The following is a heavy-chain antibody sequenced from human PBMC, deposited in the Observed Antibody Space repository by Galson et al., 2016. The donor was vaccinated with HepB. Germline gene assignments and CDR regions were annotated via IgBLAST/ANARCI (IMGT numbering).Heavy chain of an antibody. CDR3: AAYIQRVSNFPTSTYSPGRTLRVTLLPDALDI. D-gene: IGHD2/OR15-2a*01. Sequence: SVKVSCKVSGHTVTELSIHWVRQAPGRGLEWMGGFVPADAETIYAQKFQGRATMTEDASTGTAYITLSSLRSEDTAVYYCAAYIQRVSNFPTSTYSPGRTLRVTLLPDALDIWGQGTILIVSP. CDR1: GHTVTELS. V-gene: IGHV1-24*01. J-gene: IGHJ3*02. CDR2: FVPADAET.